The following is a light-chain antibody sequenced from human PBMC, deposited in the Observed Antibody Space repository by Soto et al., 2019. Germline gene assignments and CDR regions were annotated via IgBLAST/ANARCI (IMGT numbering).Light chain of an antibody. CDR3: QQELQALT. V-gene: IGKV3-11*01. J-gene: IGKJ4*01. Sequence: EIVLTQSPATLSLSPGERATLSCRASQSVSSYLAWYQQKPGQAPRLLIYDASNRATGIPARFSGSGSGTDFTLTISSLEPEDFAVYYCQQELQALTFGGGTKVEIK. CDR2: DAS. CDR1: QSVSSY.